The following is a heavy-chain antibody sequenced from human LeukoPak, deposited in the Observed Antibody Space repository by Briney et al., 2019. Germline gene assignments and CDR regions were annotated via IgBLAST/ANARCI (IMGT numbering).Heavy chain of an antibody. CDR3: ATWAFYHNLDV. V-gene: IGHV3-43*02. J-gene: IGHJ6*02. CDR2: IKADGSGT. D-gene: IGHD2/OR15-2a*01. CDR1: GFTIGPYA. Sequence: PGGSLRLSCAASGFTIGPYAMYWVRQGPGRGLEWVSVIKADGSGTFYADSVRGRFTTSRDNSNNSLYLQMNSLTSEDTALYYCATWAFYHNLDVWGQGTTVTVSS.